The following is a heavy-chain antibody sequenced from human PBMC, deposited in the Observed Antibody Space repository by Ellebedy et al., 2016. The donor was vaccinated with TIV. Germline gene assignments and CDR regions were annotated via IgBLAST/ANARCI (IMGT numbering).Heavy chain of an antibody. CDR1: GYTFTGYY. Sequence: AASVKVSCKASGYTFTGYYIHWVRQAPGQGLEWMGWINPNSGATKYAQKFQGRVTMTRDTSTSTAYMELNRLRSDDTAVYYCARDGIAEGYWGQGTLVTVSS. CDR3: ARDGIAEGY. J-gene: IGHJ4*02. CDR2: INPNSGAT. V-gene: IGHV1-2*02. D-gene: IGHD6-13*01.